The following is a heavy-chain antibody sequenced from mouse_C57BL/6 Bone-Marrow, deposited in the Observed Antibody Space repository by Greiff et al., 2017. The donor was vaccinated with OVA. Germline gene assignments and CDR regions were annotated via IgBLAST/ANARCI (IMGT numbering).Heavy chain of an antibody. CDR1: GFTFTNYY. D-gene: IGHD4-1*01. J-gene: IGHJ2*01. CDR3: ARYKGRGAGDYFDY. V-gene: IGHV7-3*01. Sequence: EVHLVESGGGLVQPGDSLSLSCAASGFTFTNYYMSWVRQPPGQALEWLAFIRNKPNGSTTEYSASVKGRFTSSRDNSQSILYLQMNALRAEDSATYYCARYKGRGAGDYFDYWGQGTALTVSS. CDR2: IRNKPNGSTT.